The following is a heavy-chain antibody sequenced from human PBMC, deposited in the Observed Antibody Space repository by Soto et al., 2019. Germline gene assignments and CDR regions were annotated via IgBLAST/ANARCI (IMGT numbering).Heavy chain of an antibody. V-gene: IGHV4-30-4*01. CDR3: ARVAY. J-gene: IGHJ4*02. CDR2: MFYTGTT. CDR1: GGSISSGDYY. Sequence: LETLSHTCSVSGGSISSGDYYWSWIRQPPGKGLEWIGYMFYTGTTYYNPSLKSRITISMGTSKNQFSLRPEDTAMYYCARVAYWGPGTQVTVSS.